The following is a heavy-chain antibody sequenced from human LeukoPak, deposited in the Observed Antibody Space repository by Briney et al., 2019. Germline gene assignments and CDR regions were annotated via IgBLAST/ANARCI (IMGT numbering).Heavy chain of an antibody. Sequence: PSETLSLTCTVSGGSISSYYWSWIPQPPGKGLEWIGYIYYSGSTNYNPSLKSRVTISVDTSKNQFSLKLSSVTAADTAVYYCARDSGTTGEVKFDPWGQGTLVTVSS. J-gene: IGHJ5*02. CDR3: ARDSGTTGEVKFDP. V-gene: IGHV4-59*12. CDR2: IYYSGST. CDR1: GGSISSYY. D-gene: IGHD3-10*01.